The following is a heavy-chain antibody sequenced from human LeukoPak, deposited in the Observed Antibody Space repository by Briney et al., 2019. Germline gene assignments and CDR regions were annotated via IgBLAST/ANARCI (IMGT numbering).Heavy chain of an antibody. CDR1: GFTFSSYA. CDR3: AKAPRVAADFDY. Sequence: PGGSLRLSCAASGFTFSSYAMSWVRQAPGRGLEWVSTMSGSGGTTYYADSVKGRFTISRDNSKNTLYLQMNSLRAEATAVYYCAKAPRVAADFDYWGQGTLVTVSS. D-gene: IGHD2-15*01. V-gene: IGHV3-23*01. CDR2: MSGSGGTT. J-gene: IGHJ4*02.